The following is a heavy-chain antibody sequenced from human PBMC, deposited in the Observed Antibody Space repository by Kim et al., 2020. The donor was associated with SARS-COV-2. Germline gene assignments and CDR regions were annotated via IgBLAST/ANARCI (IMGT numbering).Heavy chain of an antibody. V-gene: IGHV4-34*01. Sequence: SETLSLTCAVYGGSFSGYYWSWIRQPPGKGLEWIGEINHSGSTNYNPSLKSRVTISVDTSKNQFSLKLSSVTAADTAVYYCARGRCRGGSCYSSYYYYGMGVWGQGTTVTVSS. D-gene: IGHD2-15*01. CDR1: GGSFSGYY. J-gene: IGHJ6*02. CDR3: ARGRCRGGSCYSSYYYYGMGV. CDR2: INHSGST.